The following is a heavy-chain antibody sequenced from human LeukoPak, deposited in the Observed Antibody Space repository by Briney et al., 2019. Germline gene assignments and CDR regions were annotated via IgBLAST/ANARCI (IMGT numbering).Heavy chain of an antibody. J-gene: IGHJ4*02. CDR1: GFTFTNYN. V-gene: IGHV3-48*02. CDR3: ARGRGNYVLPYDY. Sequence: GGSLRLSCAASGFTFTNYNMNWVRQAPGKGLEWVSYISSSSSTIYYADSVKGRFTISRDNAKNSLYLQMNSLRDEDTAVYYCARGRGNYVLPYDYWGQGTLVTVSS. CDR2: ISSSSSTI. D-gene: IGHD4-11*01.